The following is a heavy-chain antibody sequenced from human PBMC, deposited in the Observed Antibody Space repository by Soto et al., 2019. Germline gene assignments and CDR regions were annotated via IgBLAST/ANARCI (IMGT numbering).Heavy chain of an antibody. V-gene: IGHV1-8*02. D-gene: IGHD6-6*01. CDR3: ARRGLSSSSTFRYYSGMDV. Sequence: ASVKVSCKASGYTFTGYYMHWVRQAPGQGLEWMGWMNPNSGNTGYAQKFRGRVTMTRNTSISTAYMELSSLRSEDTAVYYCARRGLSSSSTFRYYSGMDVWGQGTTVTVSS. J-gene: IGHJ6*02. CDR2: MNPNSGNT. CDR1: GYTFTGYY.